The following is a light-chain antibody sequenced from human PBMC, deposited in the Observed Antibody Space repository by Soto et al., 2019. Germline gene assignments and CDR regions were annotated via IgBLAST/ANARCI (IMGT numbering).Light chain of an antibody. J-gene: IGLJ2*01. CDR2: GVT. Sequence: QSVLTQPASVSGSPGQSITISCTGTSSDVGGYNFVSWYQHHPGKAPKLMISGVTNRPSGISDRFSGSKSGNTASLTISGLQADDDADYCCTSYTTRSKSVLFGGGTKLTVL. CDR3: TSYTTRSKSVL. V-gene: IGLV2-14*01. CDR1: SSDVGGYNF.